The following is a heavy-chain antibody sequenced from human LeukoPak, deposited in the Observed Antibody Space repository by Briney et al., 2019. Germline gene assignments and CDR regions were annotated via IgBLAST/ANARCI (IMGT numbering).Heavy chain of an antibody. V-gene: IGHV3-48*03. Sequence: PGGSLRLSCAASGFTFSSYAMNWVRQAPGEGLEWVSYISSSGSTIYYADSVKGRFTISRDNAKNSLYLQMNSLRAEDTAVYYCARDGSGSYVLYYYYGMDVWGKGTTVTVSS. CDR1: GFTFSSYA. J-gene: IGHJ6*04. CDR2: ISSSGSTI. CDR3: ARDGSGSYVLYYYYGMDV. D-gene: IGHD3-10*01.